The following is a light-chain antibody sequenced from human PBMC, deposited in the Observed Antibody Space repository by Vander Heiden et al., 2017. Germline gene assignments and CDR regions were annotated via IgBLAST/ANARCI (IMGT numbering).Light chain of an antibody. CDR2: GAS. J-gene: IGKJ2*01. V-gene: IGKV3-20*01. CDR3: QQYGSSPYT. Sequence: STRAPGTLSLSPGERATHSCRASQSVSSSYLAWYQQKPGQAPRLLIYGASSRATGIPDRFSGSGSGTDFTLTISRLEPEDCAVDYCQQYGSSPYTFGQGTKLEIK. CDR1: QSVSSSY.